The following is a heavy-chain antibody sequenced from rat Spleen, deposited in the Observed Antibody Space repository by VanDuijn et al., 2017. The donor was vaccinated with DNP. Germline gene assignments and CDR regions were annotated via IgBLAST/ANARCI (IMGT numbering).Heavy chain of an antibody. V-gene: IGHV3-1*01. Sequence: EVQLQESGPGLVKPSQSLSLTCSVTGYSITSNYWGWIRKFPGNKMEYIGHIAYSGSTNYSPSLKSRISITRDTSKNQLFLQVNSVTTEDTATYYCARWPGYNPPYAMDAWGQGTSVTVSS. CDR2: IAYSGST. J-gene: IGHJ4*01. CDR3: ARWPGYNPPYAMDA. D-gene: IGHD1-4*01. CDR1: GYSITSNY.